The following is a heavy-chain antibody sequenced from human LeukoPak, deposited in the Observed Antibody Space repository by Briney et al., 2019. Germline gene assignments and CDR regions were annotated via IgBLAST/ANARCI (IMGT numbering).Heavy chain of an antibody. J-gene: IGHJ4*02. D-gene: IGHD2-8*02. CDR2: IYYNATNT. CDR1: GFTFSNYG. CDR3: AKDLLGVDFDY. V-gene: IGHV3-33*06. Sequence: PVRTLRLSCAASGFTFSNYGMHWVRQAPGKGLEWVAVIYYNATNTYYADSVNGQFTISRDNSQNPLYLQMHSLRAECTAVYFCAKDLLGVDFDYWGRGTLVSVSA.